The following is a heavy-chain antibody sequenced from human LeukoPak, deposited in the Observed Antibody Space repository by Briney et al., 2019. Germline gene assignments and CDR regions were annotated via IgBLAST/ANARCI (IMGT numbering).Heavy chain of an antibody. V-gene: IGHV1-69*06. CDR3: ARTDCGGDCYSSGGWFDP. CDR1: GGTFNNYT. CDR2: IIPIFGTA. J-gene: IGHJ5*02. Sequence: GASVKVSCKASGGTFNNYTISWVRQAPGQGLEWMGGIIPIFGTANYAQKFQGRVTITADKSTSTVYMDLSSLRSEDTAVYYCARTDCGGDCYSSGGWFDPWGQGTLVTVSS. D-gene: IGHD2-21*02.